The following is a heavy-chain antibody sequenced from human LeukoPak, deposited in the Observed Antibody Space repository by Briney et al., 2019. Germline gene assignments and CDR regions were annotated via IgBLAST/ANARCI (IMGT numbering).Heavy chain of an antibody. D-gene: IGHD2-15*01. V-gene: IGHV4-31*03. Sequence: PSETLSLTCTVSGGSISSGGYYWSWIRQHPGKGLEWIGYIYYSGSTYYNPSLKSRVTISVDTSKNQFSLKLSSVTAADTAVYYCAREPDPYCSGGSCSIYFDYWGQGTLVTVSS. CDR3: AREPDPYCSGGSCSIYFDY. CDR2: IYYSGST. J-gene: IGHJ4*02. CDR1: GGSISSGGYY.